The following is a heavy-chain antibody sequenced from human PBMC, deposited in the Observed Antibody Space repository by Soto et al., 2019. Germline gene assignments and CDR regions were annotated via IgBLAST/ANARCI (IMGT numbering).Heavy chain of an antibody. CDR3: ARSSPQYYYDSSGYYSYFDY. CDR1: GFTFSSYS. J-gene: IGHJ4*02. Sequence: LRLSFAASGFTFSSYSMNWVRQAPGKGLEWVSSISSSSSYIYYADSVKGRFTISRDNAKNSLYLQMNSLRAEDTAVYYCARSSPQYYYDSSGYYSYFDYWGQGTLVTVSS. CDR2: ISSSSSYI. V-gene: IGHV3-21*01. D-gene: IGHD3-22*01.